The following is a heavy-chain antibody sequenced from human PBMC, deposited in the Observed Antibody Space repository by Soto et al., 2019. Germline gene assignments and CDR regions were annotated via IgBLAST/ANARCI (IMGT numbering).Heavy chain of an antibody. V-gene: IGHV5-51*01. Sequence: LGESLKISCKGSGYSFTSYWIGWVRQMPGKGLEWMGIIYPGDSDTRYSPSFQGQVTISADKSISTAYLQWSSLKASNSYRYYCARHGYYDRSGYYYVEHPRGGLDCRGGWGQGTTGTV. CDR3: ARHGYYDRSGYYYVEHPRGGLDCRGG. CDR1: GYSFTSYW. J-gene: IGHJ6*02. D-gene: IGHD3-22*01. CDR2: IYPGDSDT.